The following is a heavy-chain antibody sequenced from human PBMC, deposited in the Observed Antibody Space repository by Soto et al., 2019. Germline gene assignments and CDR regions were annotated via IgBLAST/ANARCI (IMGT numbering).Heavy chain of an antibody. J-gene: IGHJ4*02. V-gene: IGHV1-69*01. D-gene: IGHD3-22*01. CDR1: GGTFSSYA. Sequence: QVQLVQSGAEVKKPGSSVKVSCKASGGTFSSYAISWVRQAPGQGLEWMGGIIPIFGTANYAQKFQGRVTITADESTSTAYMELSSLRSEDTAVYYCAGITYYYDSSGYDYFDYWGQGTLVTVSS. CDR3: AGITYYYDSSGYDYFDY. CDR2: IIPIFGTA.